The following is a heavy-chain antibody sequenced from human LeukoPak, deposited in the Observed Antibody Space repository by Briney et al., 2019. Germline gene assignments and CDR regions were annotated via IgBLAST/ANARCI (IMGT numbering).Heavy chain of an antibody. D-gene: IGHD3-22*01. CDR2: INPNSGGT. Sequence: ASVKVSCKASGYTFTGYYMHWVRQAPGQGVEWMGWINPNSGGTNYAQKFQGRVTMTRDTSISTAYMELSRLRSDDTAVYYCARRYYDSSGEGAFDIWGQGTMVTVSS. J-gene: IGHJ3*02. CDR1: GYTFTGYY. V-gene: IGHV1-2*02. CDR3: ARRYYDSSGEGAFDI.